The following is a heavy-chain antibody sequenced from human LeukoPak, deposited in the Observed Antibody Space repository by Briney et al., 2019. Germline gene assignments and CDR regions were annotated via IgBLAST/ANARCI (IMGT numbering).Heavy chain of an antibody. V-gene: IGHV3-48*03. CDR1: GLSFSSSG. J-gene: IGHJ3*02. CDR2: ISSAGSTI. Sequence: GGSLRLSCAASGLSFSSSGMNWVRQAPGKGLEWVSYISSAGSTIYYADSVKGRFTISRDNARNSLFLSMSSLRAEDTAVYYCARSILVGATGAFDIWGRGTMVTVS. D-gene: IGHD1-26*01. CDR3: ARSILVGATGAFDI.